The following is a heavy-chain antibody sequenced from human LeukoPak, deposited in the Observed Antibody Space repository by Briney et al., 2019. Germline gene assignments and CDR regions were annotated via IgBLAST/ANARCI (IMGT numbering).Heavy chain of an antibody. CDR1: GFTFSSYG. D-gene: IGHD3-16*02. V-gene: IGHV3-30*02. Sequence: PGGSLRLSCAASGFTFSSYGMHWVRQAPGKGLEWVAFIRYDGSNKYYADSVKGRFTISRDNAENTLYLQMNSLRVEDTAVYYCASLTAFGGVIENWLDPWGQGTLVTVSS. J-gene: IGHJ5*02. CDR2: IRYDGSNK. CDR3: ASLTAFGGVIENWLDP.